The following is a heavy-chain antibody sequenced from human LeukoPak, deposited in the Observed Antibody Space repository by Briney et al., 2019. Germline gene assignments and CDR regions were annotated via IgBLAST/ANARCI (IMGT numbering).Heavy chain of an antibody. CDR1: GFTFSSYA. CDR2: ISGSGGST. D-gene: IGHD6-6*01. Sequence: GGSLRLSCAASGFTFSSYAMSWVRQAPGKGLEWVSAISGSGGSTYYADSVKGRFTISRDNSKNTLYLQMNSLRAEDTAVYYCAKDSRAGRLGSSSSSINWGQGTLVTVSS. CDR3: AKDSRAGRLGSSSSSIN. V-gene: IGHV3-23*01. J-gene: IGHJ4*02.